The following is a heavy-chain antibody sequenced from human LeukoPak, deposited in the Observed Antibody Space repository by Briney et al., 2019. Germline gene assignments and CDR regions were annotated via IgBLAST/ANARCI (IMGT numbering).Heavy chain of an antibody. CDR2: IYTTGAT. D-gene: IGHD1-26*01. CDR1: SGSINSYY. CDR3: GRQGYTASYYFLDF. Sequence: SETLSLTCTVSSGSINSYYRGWVRQPPGKGLEWIGRIYTTGATQYNPSLKSRVTMSIDTSTNQFSLNLRSMTAADTAVYYCGRQGYTASYYFLDFWSQGTLVAVS. V-gene: IGHV4-4*07. J-gene: IGHJ4*02.